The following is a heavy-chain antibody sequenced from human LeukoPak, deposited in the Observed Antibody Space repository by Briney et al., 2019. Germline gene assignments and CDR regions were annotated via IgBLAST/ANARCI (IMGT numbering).Heavy chain of an antibody. CDR1: GGTFNFYS. Sequence: SVKVSCKASGGTFNFYSISWVRQAPGQGLEWMGGIIPIFGTANYAQKFQGRVTITADESTSTAYMELSSLRSEDTAVYYCARERYCGGDCYLVDYWGQGTLVTVSS. J-gene: IGHJ4*02. CDR3: ARERYCGGDCYLVDY. D-gene: IGHD2-21*02. V-gene: IGHV1-69*13. CDR2: IIPIFGTA.